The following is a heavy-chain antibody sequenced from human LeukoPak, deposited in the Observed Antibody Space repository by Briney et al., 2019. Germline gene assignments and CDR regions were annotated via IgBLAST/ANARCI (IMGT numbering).Heavy chain of an antibody. CDR1: GFTFSSYA. CDR3: VPQKGYGGNPLDY. J-gene: IGHJ4*02. V-gene: IGHV3-48*01. Sequence: GGSLRLSCAASGFTFSSYAMNWVHQAPGKGLEWLSYISSDGSTIYYADSVKGRITISRDNARKSLYLQMNSLRAEDTAVYYCVPQKGYGGNPLDYWGQGTLVTVST. CDR2: ISSDGSTI. D-gene: IGHD4-23*01.